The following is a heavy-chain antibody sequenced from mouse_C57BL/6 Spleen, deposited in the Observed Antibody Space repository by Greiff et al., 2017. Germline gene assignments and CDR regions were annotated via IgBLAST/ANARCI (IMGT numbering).Heavy chain of an antibody. CDR3: ARRAHYGSSYFDY. J-gene: IGHJ2*01. V-gene: IGHV5-4*03. Sequence: EVQLQQSGGGLVKPGGSLKLSCAASGFTFSSYAMSWVRQTPEKRLEWVATISDGGSYTYYPDNVKGRFTISRDNAKNNLYLQMSHLKSEDTAMYYCARRAHYGSSYFDYWGQGTTLTVSS. CDR1: GFTFSSYA. CDR2: ISDGGSYT. D-gene: IGHD1-1*01.